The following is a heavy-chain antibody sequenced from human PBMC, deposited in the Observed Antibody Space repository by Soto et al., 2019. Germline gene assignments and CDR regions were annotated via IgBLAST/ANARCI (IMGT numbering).Heavy chain of an antibody. CDR2: INHSGST. CDR1: GGSFSGYY. J-gene: IGHJ6*02. V-gene: IGHV4-34*01. Sequence: KTSETLSLTCAVYGGSFSGYYWSWIRQPPGKGLEWIGEINHSGSTNYNPSLKSRVTISVDTSKNQFSLKLSSVTAADTAVYYCARSDYYDSSGYYRYYYYYGMDVWGQGTTVTVSS. D-gene: IGHD3-22*01. CDR3: ARSDYYDSSGYYRYYYYYGMDV.